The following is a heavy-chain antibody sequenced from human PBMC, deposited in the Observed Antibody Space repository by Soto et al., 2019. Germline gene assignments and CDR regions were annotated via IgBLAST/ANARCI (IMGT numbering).Heavy chain of an antibody. V-gene: IGHV3-30-3*01. CDR3: ARPAMIWSYFFGLDV. CDR2: VSYDGDNK. CDR1: GFTFNTYS. D-gene: IGHD5-18*01. J-gene: IGHJ6*02. Sequence: QVQLVESGGGVVQPGRSLRLSCAATGFTFNTYSMHWVRQAPGKGLEWVAAVSYDGDNKYYANSVQGRFTISRDNSKNTLSLQMNSLRSEDTAVYYCARPAMIWSYFFGLDVWGQGTTVTVSS.